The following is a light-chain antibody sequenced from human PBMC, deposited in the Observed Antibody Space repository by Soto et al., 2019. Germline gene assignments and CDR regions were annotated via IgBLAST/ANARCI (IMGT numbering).Light chain of an antibody. V-gene: IGKV1-39*01. J-gene: IGKJ1*01. Sequence: DIQMTQSPSSLSASVGDRVTIACRASQSISTNLNWFQQKPGKAPKLLIYLASTLQSGVPSRFSASGSGTEFSLIISSLQPEDFATYYCQQTYSYPRTFGQGTQVDVK. CDR3: QQTYSYPRT. CDR1: QSISTN. CDR2: LAS.